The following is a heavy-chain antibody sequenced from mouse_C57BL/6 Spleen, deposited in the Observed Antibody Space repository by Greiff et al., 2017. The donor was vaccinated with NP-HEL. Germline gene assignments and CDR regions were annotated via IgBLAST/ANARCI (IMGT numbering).Heavy chain of an antibody. J-gene: IGHJ2*01. Sequence: EVKLVESGGDLVKPGGSLKLSCAASGFTFSSYGMSWVRQTPDKRLEWVATISSGGSYTYYPDSVKGRFTISRDNAKNTLYLQLSSLKSEDTAMYYCARHRGGYYFDYWGQGTTLTVSS. D-gene: IGHD1-1*02. CDR2: ISSGGSYT. CDR1: GFTFSSYG. V-gene: IGHV5-6*01. CDR3: ARHRGGYYFDY.